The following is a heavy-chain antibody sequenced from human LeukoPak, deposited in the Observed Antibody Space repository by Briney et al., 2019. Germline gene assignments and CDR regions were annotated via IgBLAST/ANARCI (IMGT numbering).Heavy chain of an antibody. CDR2: IYYSGST. D-gene: IGHD2-15*01. CDR1: NDSISSYY. CDR3: ARQLAAHFDY. Sequence: SETLSLTCTVSNDSISSYYWGWIRQPPGKGLEWIGSIYYSGSTYYNPSLKSRVTISVDTSKNQFSLKLSSVTAADTAVYYCARQLAAHFDYWGQGTLVTVSS. J-gene: IGHJ4*02. V-gene: IGHV4-39*07.